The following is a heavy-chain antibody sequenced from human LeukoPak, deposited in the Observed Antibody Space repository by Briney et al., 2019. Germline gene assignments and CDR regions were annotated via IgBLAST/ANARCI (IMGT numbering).Heavy chain of an antibody. J-gene: IGHJ4*02. CDR2: ISSGDNT. CDR3: VIRLPHTTGYRFDD. CDR1: GFTVSSKN. V-gene: IGHV3-53*01. D-gene: IGHD3-9*01. Sequence: GALRLSCAASGFTVSSKNMSWVRQAPGKGLEWVSVISSGDNTDYADSVKGRFTISRDNSKNTLYLQMNSLKTEDTAVYYCVIRLPHTTGYRFDDWGQGTLVTVSS.